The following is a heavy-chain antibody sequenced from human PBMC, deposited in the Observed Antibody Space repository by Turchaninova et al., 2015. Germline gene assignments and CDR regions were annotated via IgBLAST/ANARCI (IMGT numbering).Heavy chain of an antibody. D-gene: IGHD6-13*01. CDR1: GYSNSSGSY. V-gene: IGHV4-38-2*01. CDR3: ARLEPYSSRYYFDY. J-gene: IGHJ4*02. CDR2: IYHSGST. Sequence: QVHLQESGPGLVRPSETLSLSCAVSGYSNSSGSYWGWIRPPPGKGLEWIGSIYHSGSTDHNPSLKSRVTFSVDTTKNQFSLTLTSVTAADTAAYYCARLEPYSSRYYFDYWGQGTQVAVFS.